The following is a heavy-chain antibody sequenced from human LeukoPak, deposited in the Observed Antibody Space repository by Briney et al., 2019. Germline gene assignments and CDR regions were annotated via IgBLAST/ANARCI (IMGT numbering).Heavy chain of an antibody. D-gene: IGHD6-25*01. CDR2: INPDGSQK. CDR1: GVTFKNYW. Sequence: PGGSLRLSCAASGVTFKNYWMNWDRQAPGKGLEWVANINPDGSQKYYVDSVKGRFTISRDNAKNSLFLQMNSLRVEDAALYYCFTGGGSWGQGTLVTVSS. CDR3: FTGGGS. J-gene: IGHJ5*02. V-gene: IGHV3-7*01.